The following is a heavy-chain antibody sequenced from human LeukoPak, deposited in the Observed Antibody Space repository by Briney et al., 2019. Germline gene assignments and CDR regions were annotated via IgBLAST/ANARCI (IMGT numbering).Heavy chain of an antibody. D-gene: IGHD3-16*01. CDR3: ARDFYTGHY. Sequence: PGGSLRLSCAASGFTFTTYWMHWVRHAPGKGLVWVSGINRDGSTPIYADSVKGRFTISRDNANNTLYLQMNSLRAEDTAVYYCARDFYTGHYWGQGTLVTVSS. V-gene: IGHV3-74*01. J-gene: IGHJ4*02. CDR2: INRDGSTP. CDR1: GFTFTTYW.